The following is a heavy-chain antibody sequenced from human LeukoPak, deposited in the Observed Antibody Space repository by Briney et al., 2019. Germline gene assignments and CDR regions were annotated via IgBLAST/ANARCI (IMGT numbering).Heavy chain of an antibody. CDR1: GFTFSSFE. Sequence: GGSLRLSCAASGFTFSSFEMKWVRQAPGKGLEWVSYISSGGSTIYYADSVKGRFTISRDNAKNSLYLQMNSLKTEDTAVYYCARDVLRPGYFDYWGQGTLVTVSS. CDR3: ARDVLRPGYFDY. D-gene: IGHD5/OR15-5a*01. CDR2: ISSGGSTI. V-gene: IGHV3-48*03. J-gene: IGHJ4*02.